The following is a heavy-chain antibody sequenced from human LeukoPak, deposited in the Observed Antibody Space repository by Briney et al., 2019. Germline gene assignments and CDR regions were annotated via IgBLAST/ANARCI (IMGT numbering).Heavy chain of an antibody. V-gene: IGHV4-34*01. J-gene: IGHJ5*02. CDR2: INHSGST. CDR1: GGSFSGYY. Sequence: SETLSLTCAVYGGSFSGYYWSWIRQPPGKGLEWIGEINHSGSTNYNPSLKSRVTISVDTSKNQFSLKLSSVTAADTAVYYCARARRMDIVVVPAATKGENWFDPWGQGTLVTVSS. D-gene: IGHD2-2*03. CDR3: ARARRMDIVVVPAATKGENWFDP.